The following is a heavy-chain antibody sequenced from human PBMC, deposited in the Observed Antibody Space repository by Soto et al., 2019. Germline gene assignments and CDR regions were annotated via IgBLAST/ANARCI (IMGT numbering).Heavy chain of an antibody. CDR2: ISSSSSYI. V-gene: IGHV3-21*01. CDR1: GFTFSGYS. Sequence: GGSLRLSCAASGFTFSGYSMNWVRQAPGKGLEWVSSISSSSSYIYYADSVKGRFTISRDNAKNSLYLQMNSLRAEDTAVYYCARGSTAMGTFDYWGQGTLVTVSS. CDR3: ARGSTAMGTFDY. D-gene: IGHD5-18*01. J-gene: IGHJ4*02.